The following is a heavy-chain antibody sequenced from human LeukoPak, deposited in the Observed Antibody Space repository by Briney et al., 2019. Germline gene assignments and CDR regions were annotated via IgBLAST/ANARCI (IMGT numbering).Heavy chain of an antibody. CDR3: ARKTRRYDSSGYYPAYFDY. CDR2: INHSGST. Sequence: SETLSPTCAVYGGSFSGYYWSWIRQPPGKGLEWIGEINHSGSTNYYPSLKSRVTISVDTSKNQFSLKLSSVTAADTAVYYCARKTRRYDSSGYYPAYFDYWGQGTLVTVSS. J-gene: IGHJ4*02. V-gene: IGHV4-34*01. D-gene: IGHD3-22*01. CDR1: GGSFSGYY.